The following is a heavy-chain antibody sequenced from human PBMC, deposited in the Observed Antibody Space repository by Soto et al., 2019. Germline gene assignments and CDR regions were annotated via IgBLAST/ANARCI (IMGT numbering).Heavy chain of an antibody. V-gene: IGHV4-30-4*01. J-gene: IGHJ4*02. D-gene: IGHD2-15*01. CDR3: ASLLVVVAPGGVDS. CDR2: IYYSGST. Sequence: QVQLQESGPGLVKPSQTLSLTCTVSGGSISSGDYYWSWIRPPPGKGLEWIGYIYYSGSTYYNPSLKSRVTISVDTSQNQFSLELSSVTAADTAVYYCASLLVVVAPGGVDSWGQGTLVAVSS. CDR1: GGSISSGDYY.